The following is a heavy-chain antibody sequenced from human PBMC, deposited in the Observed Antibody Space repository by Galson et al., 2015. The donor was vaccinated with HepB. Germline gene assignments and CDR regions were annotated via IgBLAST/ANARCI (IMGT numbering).Heavy chain of an antibody. J-gene: IGHJ2*01. CDR1: GFTFDDYG. CDR2: INWNGGST. CDR3: ARDLGAYNWYFDL. D-gene: IGHD1-26*01. V-gene: IGHV3-20*01. Sequence: SLRLSCAASGFTFDDYGMSWVRQAPGKGLEWVSGINWNGGSTGYADSVKGRFTISRDNAKNSLYLQMNSLRAEDTALYHCARDLGAYNWYFDLWGRGTLVTVSS.